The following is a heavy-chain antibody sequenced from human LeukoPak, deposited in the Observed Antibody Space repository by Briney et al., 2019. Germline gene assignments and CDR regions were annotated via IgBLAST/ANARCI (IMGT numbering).Heavy chain of an antibody. V-gene: IGHV4-38-2*02. CDR1: GYSISSGYY. D-gene: IGHD6-19*01. J-gene: IGHJ4*02. CDR2: IYHSGSA. CDR3: VKDIYNSDWTVLDY. Sequence: SETLSLTCAVSGYSISSGYYWGWIRQPPGKGLEWIGNIYHSGSAYYNPSLKSRVTMSVDTSKNQFSLKLSSVTATDTAMYYCVKDIYNSDWTVLDYWGQGTLVTVSS.